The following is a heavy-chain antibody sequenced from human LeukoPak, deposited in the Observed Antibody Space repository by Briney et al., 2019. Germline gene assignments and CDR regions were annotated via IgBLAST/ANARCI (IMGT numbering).Heavy chain of an antibody. D-gene: IGHD3-3*01. CDR3: ARARVWSGHFYSSYMDV. Sequence: GGSLTLSCVASGFTFSSYAMTWVRQAPGKGLEWVSTITGSASTTYYADSVKGRFTISRDNSKNTLSLQLNSLRAVDTAVYYCARARVWSGHFYSSYMDVWGRGTTVTVYS. CDR2: ITGSASTT. CDR1: GFTFSSYA. V-gene: IGHV3-23*01. J-gene: IGHJ6*03.